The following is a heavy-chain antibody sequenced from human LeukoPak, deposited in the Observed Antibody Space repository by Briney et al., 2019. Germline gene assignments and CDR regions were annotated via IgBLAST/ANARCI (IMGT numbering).Heavy chain of an antibody. CDR3: AKMFHYYDSSGYWDYYYGMDV. CDR2: ISGSGGST. D-gene: IGHD3-22*01. Sequence: GGSLRRSCAASEFTFSSQAMSWVRQAPGKGLEWVSTISGSGGSTYYADSVKGWLTISRDNSKNTLYLQMNSLRAEDTAVYYCAKMFHYYDSSGYWDYYYGMDVWGQGTPVTVSS. CDR1: EFTFSSQA. J-gene: IGHJ6*02. V-gene: IGHV3-23*01.